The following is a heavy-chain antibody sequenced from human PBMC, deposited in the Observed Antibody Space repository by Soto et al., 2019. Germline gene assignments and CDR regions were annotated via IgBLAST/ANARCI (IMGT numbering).Heavy chain of an antibody. CDR2: IYHSGTT. CDR1: GGSISSTNW. CDR3: AFPATADFDY. J-gene: IGHJ4*02. Sequence: QVQLQESGPGLVKPSGTLSLTCAVSGGSISSTNWWTWVRQSPGRGLEWIGEIYHSGTTNYRPSLKRRVNIAVDMSTNHLSLTLISVTAADTAVYYCAFPATADFDYWGKGILVTVSS. V-gene: IGHV4-4*02. D-gene: IGHD6-13*01.